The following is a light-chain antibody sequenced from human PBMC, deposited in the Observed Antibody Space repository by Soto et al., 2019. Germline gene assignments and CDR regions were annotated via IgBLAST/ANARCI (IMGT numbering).Light chain of an antibody. V-gene: IGLV1-47*01. J-gene: IGLJ3*02. CDR3: AAWDDSLSGWV. CDR1: SSNIGSNY. CDR2: RNN. Sequence: QSVLTQPPSASGTPGQRVTISCSGSSSNIGSNYVYWYQQLPGTAPKLLIYRNNQRPSGVPDRFSGSKSGTSPSLAISGLRSEDEADYYCAAWDDSLSGWVFGGGTKLTVL.